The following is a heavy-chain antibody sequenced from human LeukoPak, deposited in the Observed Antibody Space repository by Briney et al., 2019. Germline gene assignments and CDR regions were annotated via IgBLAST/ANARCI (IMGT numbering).Heavy chain of an antibody. J-gene: IGHJ4*02. Sequence: SVKVSCKDSGGTFSSYAISWVRQAPGQGLEWMGGIIPIFGTANYAQKFQGRVTITTDESTSTAYMELSSLRSEDTAVYYCATPGGTRFLEWPRLDYWGQGTLVTVSS. CDR3: ATPGGTRFLEWPRLDY. CDR1: GGTFSSYA. CDR2: IIPIFGTA. D-gene: IGHD3-3*01. V-gene: IGHV1-69*05.